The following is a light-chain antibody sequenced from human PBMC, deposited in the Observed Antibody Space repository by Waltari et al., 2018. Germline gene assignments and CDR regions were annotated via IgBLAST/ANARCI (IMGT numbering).Light chain of an antibody. Sequence: QAALTQPRSVSGSPGQSVTISCTGTSSDIGGYNYVSWYQQHPGTAPKLMIYEVSKRPSGVSGRFSGSKSGNTASLTISGLQAEDEADYYCSSYAGSNTFLFGGGTRLTVL. CDR3: SSYAGSNTFL. CDR1: SSDIGGYNY. CDR2: EVS. V-gene: IGLV2-11*01. J-gene: IGLJ2*01.